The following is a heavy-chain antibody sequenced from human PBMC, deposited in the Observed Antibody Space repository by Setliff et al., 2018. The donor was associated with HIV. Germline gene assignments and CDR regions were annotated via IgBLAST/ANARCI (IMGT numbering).Heavy chain of an antibody. CDR3: GGNGYYSIDY. V-gene: IGHV4-59*08. Sequence: PSETLSLTCSVSGGSVSNYYWSWIRQPPGKGLEWIGHIYYSGSTDYNPSLKSRVIMSVDTSRNQFSLKLTSVTAADTAVYYCGGNGYYSIDYWGQGTLVTVSS. CDR1: GGSVSNYY. J-gene: IGHJ4*02. CDR2: IYYSGST. D-gene: IGHD3-22*01.